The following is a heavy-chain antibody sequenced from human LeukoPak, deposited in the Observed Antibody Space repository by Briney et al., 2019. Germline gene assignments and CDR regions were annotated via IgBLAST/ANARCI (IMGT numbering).Heavy chain of an antibody. Sequence: PGGSLRLSCVASGFTFTNYGMHWVRQAPGKGLEWVAFIRDDESNKYHAGSVEGRFTISRDNFKNTLYLQMNSLRAEDTAVYYCAKMGSIGVVVTATDYWGQGTLVTVSS. CDR1: GFTFTNYG. J-gene: IGHJ4*02. V-gene: IGHV3-30*02. D-gene: IGHD2-21*02. CDR2: IRDDESNK. CDR3: AKMGSIGVVVTATDY.